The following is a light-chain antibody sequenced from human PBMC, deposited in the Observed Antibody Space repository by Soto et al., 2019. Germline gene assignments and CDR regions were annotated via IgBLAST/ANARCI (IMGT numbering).Light chain of an antibody. V-gene: IGKV1-13*02. CDR2: AAS. J-gene: IGKJ1*01. CDR3: QHYNSYSEA. CDR1: QSISSN. Sequence: AIQLTQSPSSLSASVGERVTITCRASQSISSNLTWYHQKPVKARKLLICAASSLKSGVASRFSGSGGGKEFTLTISSLQPDDFATYYCQHYNSYSEAFGQGTKVDIK.